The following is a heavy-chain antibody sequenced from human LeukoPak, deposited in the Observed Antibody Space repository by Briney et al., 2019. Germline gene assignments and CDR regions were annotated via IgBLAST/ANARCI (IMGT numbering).Heavy chain of an antibody. CDR2: IYYSGST. D-gene: IGHD2-2*01. CDR1: GGSISSGGYH. CDR3: ARDREAMDY. J-gene: IGHJ4*02. Sequence: SETLSLTCTVSGGSISSGGYHWSWIRQHPGKGLEWIGYIYYSGSTYYNPSLKSRVTISVDTSKNQFSLKLSSVTAADTAVYYCARDREAMDYWGQGTLVTVSS. V-gene: IGHV4-31*03.